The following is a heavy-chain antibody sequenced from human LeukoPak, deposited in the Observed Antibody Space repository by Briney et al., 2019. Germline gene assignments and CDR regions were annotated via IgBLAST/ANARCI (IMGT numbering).Heavy chain of an antibody. J-gene: IGHJ6*02. Sequence: SETLSLTCTVSGGSISSYYWSWIRQPPGKGLEWIGYIYYSGSTNYNPSLKSRVTISVDTSKNQFSLKLSSVAAADTAVYYCARHKELQYYYGMDVWGQGTTVTVSS. CDR3: ARHKELQYYYGMDV. D-gene: IGHD1-26*01. CDR2: IYYSGST. CDR1: GGSISSYY. V-gene: IGHV4-59*08.